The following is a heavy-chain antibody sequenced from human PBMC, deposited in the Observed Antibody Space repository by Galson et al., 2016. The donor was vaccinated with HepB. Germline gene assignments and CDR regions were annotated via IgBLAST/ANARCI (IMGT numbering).Heavy chain of an antibody. Sequence: SLRLSCAASGFNFGRYGMHWVRQAPGKGLEWVAVISYDGHNKHYADSVKGRFTLSRDNSKNTLYLQMSSPRPEDTAVYYCAKDSFYDFWDAATDYYYMDVWGKGTTVTVSS. V-gene: IGHV3-30*18. D-gene: IGHD3-3*01. CDR1: GFNFGRYG. CDR2: ISYDGHNK. CDR3: AKDSFYDFWDAATDYYYMDV. J-gene: IGHJ6*03.